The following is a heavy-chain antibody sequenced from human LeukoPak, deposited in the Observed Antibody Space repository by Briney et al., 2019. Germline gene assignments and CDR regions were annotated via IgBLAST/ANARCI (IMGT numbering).Heavy chain of an antibody. CDR1: GGSFSGYY. CDR3: ARRVWFGNYYYYMDV. CDR2: INHSGST. J-gene: IGHJ6*03. V-gene: IGHV4-34*01. Sequence: PSETLSLTCAVYGGSFSGYYWSWIRQPPGKGLEWIGEINHSGSTYYNPSLKSRVTISLDTSKNQFSLKLSSVTAADTAVYYCARRVWFGNYYYYMDVWGKGTTVTISS. D-gene: IGHD3-10*01.